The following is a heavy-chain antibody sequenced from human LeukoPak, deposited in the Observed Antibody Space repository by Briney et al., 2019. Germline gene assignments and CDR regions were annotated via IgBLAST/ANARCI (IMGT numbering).Heavy chain of an antibody. Sequence: KAGGSLKLSCAASGFTFSSYSMNWVRQAPGKGLEWVSSISSSSSYIYYADSVKGRFTISRDNAKNSLYLQMNSLRAEDTAVYYCAKGPIDYYDSSGYTDFDYWGQGTLVTVSS. J-gene: IGHJ4*02. V-gene: IGHV3-21*04. CDR3: AKGPIDYYDSSGYTDFDY. CDR1: GFTFSSYS. D-gene: IGHD3-22*01. CDR2: ISSSSSYI.